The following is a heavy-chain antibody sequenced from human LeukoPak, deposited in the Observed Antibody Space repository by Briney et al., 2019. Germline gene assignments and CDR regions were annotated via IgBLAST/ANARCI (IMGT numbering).Heavy chain of an antibody. J-gene: IGHJ6*02. Sequence: ASVKVSCKASGYTFPNYVILWVRQAPGKGLEWMGWINPSNGNTNYAQKLQGRVTMTTDTSTSTAYIELRSLRSDDTAVYYCAREGIAAAPYYYGMDVWGQGTTVTVSS. CDR2: INPSNGNT. CDR1: GYTFPNYV. D-gene: IGHD6-13*01. V-gene: IGHV1-18*01. CDR3: AREGIAAAPYYYGMDV.